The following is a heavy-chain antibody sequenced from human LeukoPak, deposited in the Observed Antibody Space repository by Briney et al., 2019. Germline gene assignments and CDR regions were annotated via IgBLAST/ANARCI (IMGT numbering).Heavy chain of an antibody. J-gene: IGHJ4*02. CDR3: ASDAGYSSGWAEIDY. D-gene: IGHD6-19*01. CDR2: IYTSGST. V-gene: IGHV4-61*02. CDR1: GGSISSGRYY. Sequence: PSQTLSLTCTVSGGSISSGRYYWSWIRQPAGKGLEWIGRIYTSGSTNYNPSLKSRVTISVDTSKNQFSLKLSSVTAADTAVYYCASDAGYSSGWAEIDYWGQGTLVTVSS.